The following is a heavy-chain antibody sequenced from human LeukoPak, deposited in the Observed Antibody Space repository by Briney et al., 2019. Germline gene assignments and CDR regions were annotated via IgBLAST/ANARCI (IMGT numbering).Heavy chain of an antibody. CDR3: ATRDYCSSTSCYPNYFDY. Sequence: PGGSLKLSCAASGFILSTYAMSWVRQAPGKGLEWVSAISGSGGSTYYADSVKGRFTISRDNSKNTLYLQMNSLRAEDTAVYYCATRDYCSSTSCYPNYFDYWGQGTLVTVSS. D-gene: IGHD2-2*01. J-gene: IGHJ4*02. CDR2: ISGSGGST. V-gene: IGHV3-23*01. CDR1: GFILSTYA.